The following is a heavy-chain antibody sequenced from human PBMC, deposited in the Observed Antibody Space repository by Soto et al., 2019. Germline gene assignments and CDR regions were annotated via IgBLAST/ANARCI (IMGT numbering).Heavy chain of an antibody. CDR2: IYYSGST. D-gene: IGHD1-7*01. Sequence: SETLSLTCTVSGGSISSGGYYWSWIRQHPGKGLEWIGYIYYSGSTYYNPSLKSRVTISVDTSKNQFSLKLSSVTAADTAVYYCARDPDLQGTGTTNGMDVWGQGTTVTVSS. V-gene: IGHV4-31*02. CDR3: ARDPDLQGTGTTNGMDV. J-gene: IGHJ6*02. CDR1: GGSISSGGYY.